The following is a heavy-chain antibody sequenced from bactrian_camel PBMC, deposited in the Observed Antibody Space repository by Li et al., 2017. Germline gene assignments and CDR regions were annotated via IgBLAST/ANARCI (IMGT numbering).Heavy chain of an antibody. CDR3: AARRQDPYPCMWSRTPWSTESD. CDR2: IGSGFTT. V-gene: IGHV3S40*01. CDR1: GFTFSSYD. Sequence: VQLVESGGGLVQPGGSLRLSCAASGFTFSSYDMSWVRQAPGKGLEWVSAIGSGFTTYYTDSVKGRFTISKDNIKKTLYLQMNSLKPEDTALYYCAARRQDPYPCMWSRTPWSTESDWGQGTQVTVS. J-gene: IGHJ4*01. D-gene: IGHD2*01.